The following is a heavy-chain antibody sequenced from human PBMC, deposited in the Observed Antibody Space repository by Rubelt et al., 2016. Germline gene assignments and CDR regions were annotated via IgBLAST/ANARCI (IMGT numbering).Heavy chain of an antibody. CDR3: AHRPRGWLTGIYFQH. CDR2: IYWDDDK. J-gene: IGHJ1*01. Sequence: QITLKESGPTLVKPTQTLTLTCTFSGFSLSTSGVGVGWIRQPPGKALEWLALIYWDDDKRYSPSLKSRLTITKDTSKNQVVLTMTNMDPVDTATYYCAHRPRGWLTGIYFQHWGQGTLVTVSS. D-gene: IGHD3-9*01. V-gene: IGHV2-5*02. CDR1: GFSLSTSGVG.